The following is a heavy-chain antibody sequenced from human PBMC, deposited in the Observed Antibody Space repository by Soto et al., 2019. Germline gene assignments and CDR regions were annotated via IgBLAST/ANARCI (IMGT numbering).Heavy chain of an antibody. J-gene: IGHJ3*02. D-gene: IGHD6-13*01. Sequence: PGGSLRLSCAASGFSFSSYWMHWVRQAPGKGLVWVSRINSDGSSTSYADSVKGRFTISRDNAKNTLYLQMNSLRAEDTAVYYCARDFSSSWYGIDAFDIWXQGTMVTVSS. V-gene: IGHV3-74*01. CDR1: GFSFSSYW. CDR2: INSDGSST. CDR3: ARDFSSSWYGIDAFDI.